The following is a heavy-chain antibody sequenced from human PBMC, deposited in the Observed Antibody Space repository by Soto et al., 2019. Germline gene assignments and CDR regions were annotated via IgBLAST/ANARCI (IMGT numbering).Heavy chain of an antibody. CDR3: AREDDGGDSLDV. V-gene: IGHV4-30-4*08. CDR1: GGSINSDYYH. J-gene: IGHJ6*02. Sequence: QVQLVESGPGLVKPSQTLSLTCTVSGGSINSDYYHWTWIRQSPGKGLEWIGYIHHSGAILYNPSFKSRLAISVDTSKNQFSLHLSSVTDTDTAVDFCAREDDGGDSLDVWGQGTTVTVSS. CDR2: IHHSGAI. D-gene: IGHD2-21*02.